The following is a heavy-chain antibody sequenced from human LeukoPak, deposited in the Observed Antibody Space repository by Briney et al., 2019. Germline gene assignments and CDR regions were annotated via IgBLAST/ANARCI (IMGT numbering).Heavy chain of an antibody. CDR1: GYTFTSYD. D-gene: IGHD5-18*01. Sequence: GASVKVSCKASGYTFTSYDINWVRQATGQGLEWMGWMNPNSGNTGYAQKFQGRVTITRNTSISTAYMELSSLRSEDTAVYYCARGAVTGAMVFFGYWGQGTLVTVSS. CDR2: MNPNSGNT. CDR3: ARGAVTGAMVFFGY. J-gene: IGHJ4*02. V-gene: IGHV1-8*03.